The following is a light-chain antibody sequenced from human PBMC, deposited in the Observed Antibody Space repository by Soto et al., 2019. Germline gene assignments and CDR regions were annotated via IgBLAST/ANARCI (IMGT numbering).Light chain of an antibody. Sequence: DIQLTQSPSFLPASVRDRVTITCRATQGISSYLAWYQQKPWKAPKLLIYAASTLQSGVPSRFSGSGSGTEFTLTISSLQPEDFATYYCQQLNSYPYTFGQGTKLEIK. J-gene: IGKJ2*01. CDR2: AAS. CDR1: QGISSY. CDR3: QQLNSYPYT. V-gene: IGKV1-9*01.